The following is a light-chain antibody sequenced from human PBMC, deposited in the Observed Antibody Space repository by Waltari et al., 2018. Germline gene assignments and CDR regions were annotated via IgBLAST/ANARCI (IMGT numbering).Light chain of an antibody. J-gene: IGKJ3*01. CDR3: QQYNNWPPFT. CDR1: QSVSSN. CDR2: GAS. Sequence: EIVMTQSPATLSVSPGERATLSRRASQSVSSNLAWYQQKPGQAPRLLIYGASTRATGIPARFSGSGSVTEFTLTISSLQSEDFAVYYCQQYNNWPPFTFGPGTKVDIK. V-gene: IGKV3D-15*01.